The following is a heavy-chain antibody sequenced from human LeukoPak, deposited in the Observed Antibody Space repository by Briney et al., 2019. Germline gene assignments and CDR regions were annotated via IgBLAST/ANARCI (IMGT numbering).Heavy chain of an antibody. D-gene: IGHD5-18*01. J-gene: IGHJ2*01. CDR3: ARMRGYSLGYWYLDV. Sequence: GASVKVSCKAAGCTFTSHDINWVRQAAGQGLEWMGWMNPTSGYTGCAQKFQGRITLTRDTSISTAYMELSSLRSDDTAVYYCARMRGYSLGYWYLDVWGRGTLVSVSS. CDR1: GCTFTSHD. V-gene: IGHV1-8*01. CDR2: MNPTSGYT.